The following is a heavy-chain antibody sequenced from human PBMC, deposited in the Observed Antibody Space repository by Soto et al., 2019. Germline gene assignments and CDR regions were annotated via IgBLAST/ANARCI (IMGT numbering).Heavy chain of an antibody. CDR1: GFIFSTYD. V-gene: IGHV3-13*01. Sequence: EVQLVESGGGLVQPGGSLRLSCAASGFIFSTYDMHWVRQEAGKGLDWVSAFHAAGDTHYADSVKGRFTVTRDNARNSLYLQMNSLRVGDTAVYYCVRSRPSCCGDCLPLDLWGQGTLVTVSS. J-gene: IGHJ5*02. CDR2: FHAAGDT. D-gene: IGHD2-21*02. CDR3: VRSRPSCCGDCLPLDL.